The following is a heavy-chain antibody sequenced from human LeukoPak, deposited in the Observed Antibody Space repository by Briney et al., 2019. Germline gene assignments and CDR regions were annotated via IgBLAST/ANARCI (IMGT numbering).Heavy chain of an antibody. CDR1: GGSISSSSYY. CDR3: ARLWHDSSGYYYFDY. Sequence: KPSETLSLTCTVSGGSISSSSYYWSWIRQPPGKGLEWIGYIYYSGSTSYNPSLKSRVTISVDTSKNQFSLKLSSVTAADTAVYYCARLWHDSSGYYYFDYWGQGTLVTVSS. V-gene: IGHV4-61*05. CDR2: IYYSGST. J-gene: IGHJ4*02. D-gene: IGHD3-22*01.